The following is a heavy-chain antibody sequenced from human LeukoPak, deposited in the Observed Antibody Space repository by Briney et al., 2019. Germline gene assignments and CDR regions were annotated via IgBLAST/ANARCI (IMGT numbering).Heavy chain of an antibody. V-gene: IGHV1-46*01. CDR3: ARAKHCSGGSCKVFDY. CDR2: INLSDGTT. J-gene: IGHJ4*02. CDR1: GFTFTSYY. Sequence: ASVKVSCKASGFTFTSYYMHWVRQAPGQGLEWMGIINLSDGTTTYAQRFQGRVSMTKDTSSSTVYMGLSSLRSDDTAVYYCARAKHCSGGSCKVFDYWGQGTLVTVSS. D-gene: IGHD2-15*01.